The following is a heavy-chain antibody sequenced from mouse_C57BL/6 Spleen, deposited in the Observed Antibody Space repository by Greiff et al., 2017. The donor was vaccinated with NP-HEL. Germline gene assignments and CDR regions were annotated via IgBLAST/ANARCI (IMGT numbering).Heavy chain of an antibody. CDR1: GYAFSSSW. V-gene: IGHV1-82*01. CDR3: AYYSNPWYFDV. Sequence: QVQLKQSGPELVKPGASVKISCKASGYAFSSSWMNWVKQRPGKGLEWIGRINPGDGDTNYNGKFKGKATLTADKSSSTAYMQLRSLTSEDSAVYFCAYYSNPWYFDVWGTGTTVTVAS. J-gene: IGHJ1*03. CDR2: INPGDGDT. D-gene: IGHD2-5*01.